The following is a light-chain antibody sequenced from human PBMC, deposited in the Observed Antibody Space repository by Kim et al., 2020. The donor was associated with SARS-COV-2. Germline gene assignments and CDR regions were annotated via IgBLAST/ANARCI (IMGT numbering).Light chain of an antibody. CDR3: SSYTSGSTMV. J-gene: IGLJ3*02. CDR2: DVS. Sequence: GQSITISCTGTSSDVGGYNYVSWYQQHPGKAPKLMIYDVSNRPSGISNRFSGYKSGNTASLTISGLQAEDEADYYCSSYTSGSTMVFGGGTQLTVL. CDR1: SSDVGGYNY. V-gene: IGLV2-14*03.